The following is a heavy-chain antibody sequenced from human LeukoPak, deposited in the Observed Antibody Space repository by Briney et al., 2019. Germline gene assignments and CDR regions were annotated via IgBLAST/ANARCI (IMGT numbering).Heavy chain of an antibody. V-gene: IGHV4-4*07. J-gene: IGHJ4*02. CDR2: IYTSGST. CDR1: GGSISSYY. Sequence: SETLSLTCTVSGGSISSYYWSWIRQPAGKGLEWIGRIYTSGSTNYNPSLKSRVTISVDTSKNQFSLKLSSVTAADTAVYYCARVDTAMVSLDYWGQGTLVTVSS. D-gene: IGHD5-18*01. CDR3: ARVDTAMVSLDY.